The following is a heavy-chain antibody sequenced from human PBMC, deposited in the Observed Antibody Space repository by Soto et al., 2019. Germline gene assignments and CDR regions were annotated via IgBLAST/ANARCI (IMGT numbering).Heavy chain of an antibody. CDR1: GGSVSSESHY. Sequence: SETLSLTCTVSGGSVSSESHYWSWIRQTPGKGLEWIGYIYYTGSTNYNPSLKGRVTMSVDTSRDQVSLRLRSVTRADTAVYYCARGQGVLWFGEFDYWGQGTLVTVSS. CDR3: ARGQGVLWFGEFDY. J-gene: IGHJ4*02. CDR2: IYYTGST. D-gene: IGHD3-10*01. V-gene: IGHV4-61*01.